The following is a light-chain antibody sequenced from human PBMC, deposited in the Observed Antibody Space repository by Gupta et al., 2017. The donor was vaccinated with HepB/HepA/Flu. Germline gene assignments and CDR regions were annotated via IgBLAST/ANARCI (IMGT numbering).Light chain of an antibody. Sequence: DIQMTQSPSTLSPSVGARVTITWRASHSIGICLAWYQQKPGKAPNLLVYEASSLESGVPSRFSGGGAGTEFTLTISGLQPDEFATYYCQQYNSSPLTFGGWTKVEIK. CDR2: EAS. V-gene: IGKV1-5*03. CDR3: QQYNSSPLT. CDR1: HSIGIC. J-gene: IGKJ4*01.